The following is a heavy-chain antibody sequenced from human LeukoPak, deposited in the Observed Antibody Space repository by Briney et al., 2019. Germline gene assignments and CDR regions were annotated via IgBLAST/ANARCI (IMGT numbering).Heavy chain of an antibody. Sequence: ASVKVSCKASGYTFTSYGISWVRQAPGQGLEWMGWISAYNGNTNYAQKLQGRVTMTTDTSTSTAYMELRSLRSDDTAVYYCARPLVVVAEEYYYYGMDVWGQGTTVTVSS. V-gene: IGHV1-18*01. CDR1: GYTFTSYG. CDR3: ARPLVVVAEEYYYYGMDV. J-gene: IGHJ6*02. D-gene: IGHD2-15*01. CDR2: ISAYNGNT.